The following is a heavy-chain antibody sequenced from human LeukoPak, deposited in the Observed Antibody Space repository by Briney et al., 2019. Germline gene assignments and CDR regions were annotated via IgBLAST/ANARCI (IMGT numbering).Heavy chain of an antibody. CDR3: ARGTGAFDY. J-gene: IGHJ4*02. CDR2: TYYRSNFYN. V-gene: IGHV6-1*01. CDR1: GATVSSNSAA. Sequence: SQTISLTCAISGATVSSNSAAWNWFRQSPSRGLEWLGRTYYRSNFYNDYAVSVKSRISINPDTSKNQFSLQLNSVTPEDTAVYYCARGTGAFDYWGQGTLVTVSS.